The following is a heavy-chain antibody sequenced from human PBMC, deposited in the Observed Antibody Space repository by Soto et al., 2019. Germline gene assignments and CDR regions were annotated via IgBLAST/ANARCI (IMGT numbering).Heavy chain of an antibody. J-gene: IGHJ4*02. CDR3: ARGVLH. CDR1: GGSISSGGYY. Sequence: QVQLQESGPGLVKPSQTLSLTCTVSGGSISSGGYYWSWIRQHPGKGLEWIGSIYYSGSTYYNPSLKSRVTTSVDTYKNQFPLEPSTVTAAEQGAYYCARGVLHWGQGTLVTVSS. V-gene: IGHV4-31*03. CDR2: IYYSGST. D-gene: IGHD3-16*01.